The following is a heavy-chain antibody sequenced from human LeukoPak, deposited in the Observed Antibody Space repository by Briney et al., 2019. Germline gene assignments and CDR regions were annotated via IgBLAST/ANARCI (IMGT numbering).Heavy chain of an antibody. Sequence: SETLSLTCTVSGGSISSGGYYWSWIRQPPGKGLEWIGYIYHSGSTYYNPSLKSRVTISVDRSKNQFSLKLSSVTAADTAVYYCASDSGGWELRGPYYFDYWGQGTLVTVSS. CDR2: IYHSGST. V-gene: IGHV4-30-2*01. CDR3: ASDSGGWELRGPYYFDY. CDR1: GGSISSGGYY. J-gene: IGHJ4*02. D-gene: IGHD1-26*01.